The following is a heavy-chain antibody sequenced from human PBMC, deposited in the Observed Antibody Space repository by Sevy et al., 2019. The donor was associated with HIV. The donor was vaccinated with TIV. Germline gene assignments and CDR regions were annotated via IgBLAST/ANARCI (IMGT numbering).Heavy chain of an antibody. V-gene: IGHV3-30-3*01. CDR3: AGNAKGS. CDR1: GFTFSTDA. J-gene: IGHJ5*02. Sequence: GGSLRLSCAASGFTFSTDAMYWVRQAPGQGLEWVAAISYDGSNKYYVDSVKGRFTISRDNSKNTLYLEMNSLRPEDTGIYYCAGNAKGSWGQGTLVTVSS. CDR2: ISYDGSNK.